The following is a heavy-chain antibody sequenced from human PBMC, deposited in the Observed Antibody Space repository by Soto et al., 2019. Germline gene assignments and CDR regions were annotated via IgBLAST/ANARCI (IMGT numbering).Heavy chain of an antibody. J-gene: IGHJ5*02. Sequence: QVQLQESGPGLVKPSETLSLTCTVSGGSISSYYWSWIRQPPGKGLEWIGYIYYSGSTNYNPSLKSRVTLSVDTSKNQFSLKLSSVTAADTAVYYCARRSGGSLNWFDPWGQGTLVTVSS. V-gene: IGHV4-59*08. CDR2: IYYSGST. CDR3: ARRSGGSLNWFDP. D-gene: IGHD2-15*01. CDR1: GGSISSYY.